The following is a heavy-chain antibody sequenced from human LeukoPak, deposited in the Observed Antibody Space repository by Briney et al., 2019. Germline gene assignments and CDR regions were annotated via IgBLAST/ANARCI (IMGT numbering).Heavy chain of an antibody. CDR2: IFHGGNT. CDR3: ARWAHYDILTGSKTVGYYFDY. D-gene: IGHD3-9*01. J-gene: IGHJ4*02. CDR1: GASISSNNW. V-gene: IGHV4-4*02. Sequence: PSGTLSLTCDVSGASISSNNWWSWVRQPPGKGLEWNGEIFHGGNTNYNPSLKSRVTISVDTSKNQFSLKLSSVTAADTAVYYCARWAHYDILTGSKTVGYYFDYWGQGTLVTVSS.